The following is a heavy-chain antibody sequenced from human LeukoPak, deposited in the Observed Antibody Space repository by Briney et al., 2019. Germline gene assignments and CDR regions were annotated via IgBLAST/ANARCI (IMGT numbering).Heavy chain of an antibody. CDR2: ISAYNGNT. J-gene: IGHJ4*02. V-gene: IGHV1-18*01. D-gene: IGHD3-22*01. CDR3: ARVLNYDSSGYYESVYYLDY. CDR1: GYTFTSYG. Sequence: ASVKVSCKASGYTFTSYGISWVRQAPGEGVEWMGWISAYNGNTNYAQKFQGRVTVTTDTSTSTAYMELRSLRSDDTAVYYCARVLNYDSSGYYESVYYLDYWGQGTLVTVSS.